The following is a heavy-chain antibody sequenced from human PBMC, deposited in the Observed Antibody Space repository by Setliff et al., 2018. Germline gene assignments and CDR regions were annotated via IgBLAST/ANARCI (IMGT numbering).Heavy chain of an antibody. V-gene: IGHV1-2*04. D-gene: IGHD3-22*01. CDR1: GYTFTGYY. CDR2: INPNSGGT. Sequence: GASVKVSCKASGYTFTGYYMHWVRQAPGQGLEWMGWINPNSGGTNYAQKFQGWVTMTRDTSISTAYMELGRLRSDDTAVYYCARVRSSGSKGMDVWGQGTTVTVSS. J-gene: IGHJ6*02. CDR3: ARVRSSGSKGMDV.